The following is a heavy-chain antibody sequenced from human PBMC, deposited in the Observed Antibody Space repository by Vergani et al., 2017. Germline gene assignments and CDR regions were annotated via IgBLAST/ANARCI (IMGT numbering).Heavy chain of an antibody. Sequence: QVQLVQSGAEVKKPGSSVKVSCKASGVTFSSYAISWVRQAPGQGLEWMGGIIPIFGTANYAQKFQGRVTITADESTSTAYMELSSLRAEDTAVYYCARGGSGSYYEVSWFDPWGQGTLVTVSS. J-gene: IGHJ5*02. CDR2: IIPIFGTA. CDR3: ARGGSGSYYEVSWFDP. CDR1: GVTFSSYA. V-gene: IGHV1-69*01. D-gene: IGHD3-10*01.